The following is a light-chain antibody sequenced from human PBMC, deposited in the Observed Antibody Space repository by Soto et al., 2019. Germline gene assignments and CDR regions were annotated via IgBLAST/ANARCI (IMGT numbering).Light chain of an antibody. Sequence: QSALTQPASVSGSPGQSITIYCTGTSSDVGYYNYVSWYQQHPGKAPNLMIYDVSNRPSGVSNRFSGSKSGNTASLTISGLQAEDEADYYCSSKGTSSTLVFGGGTKLTVL. CDR3: SSKGTSSTLV. J-gene: IGLJ2*01. CDR1: SSDVGYYNY. CDR2: DVS. V-gene: IGLV2-14*01.